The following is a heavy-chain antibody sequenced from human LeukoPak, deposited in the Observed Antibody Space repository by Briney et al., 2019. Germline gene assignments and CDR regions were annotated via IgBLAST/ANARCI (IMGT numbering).Heavy chain of an antibody. CDR3: ARIGPTTWYGRDY. J-gene: IGHJ4*02. Sequence: SETLSLTCTASGFTFNSVTFYWTWIRQPAGKGLEWLGRIYTSGSTNYNPSLKSRITISIDTSKNQFSLKLTSVTAADTALYYCARIGPTTWYGRDYWGQGTLVTVFS. CDR1: GFTFNSVTFY. CDR2: IYTSGST. D-gene: IGHD6-13*01. V-gene: IGHV4-61*02.